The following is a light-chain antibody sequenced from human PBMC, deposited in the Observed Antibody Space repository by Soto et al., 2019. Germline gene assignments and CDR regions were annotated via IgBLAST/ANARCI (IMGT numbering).Light chain of an antibody. Sequence: QSALTQPASVSGSPGQSITISCTGTSSDVGGYNYVSWYQQHPGKAPKLMIYEVSNRPSGVSNRFSGSKSGNTASLTISGLQAEDDADYFCSSYTSSSTPPYVFGTGTKLTVL. CDR3: SSYTSSSTPPYV. CDR2: EVS. CDR1: SSDVGGYNY. J-gene: IGLJ1*01. V-gene: IGLV2-14*01.